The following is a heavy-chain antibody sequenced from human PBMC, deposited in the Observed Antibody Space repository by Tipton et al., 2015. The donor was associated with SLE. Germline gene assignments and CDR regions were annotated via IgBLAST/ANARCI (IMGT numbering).Heavy chain of an antibody. V-gene: IGHV4-39*07. J-gene: IGHJ5*02. D-gene: IGHD6-13*01. CDR1: GGSISSSNYY. CDR3: ASSNGYSSSWYGPYNWFDP. Sequence: TLSLTCTVSGGSISSSNYYWGWIRQPPGKGLEWIGSIYYSGSTYYNPSLKSRVTISVDTSKNQFSLKLSSVTAADTAVYYCASSNGYSSSWYGPYNWFDPWGQGTLVTVSS. CDR2: IYYSGST.